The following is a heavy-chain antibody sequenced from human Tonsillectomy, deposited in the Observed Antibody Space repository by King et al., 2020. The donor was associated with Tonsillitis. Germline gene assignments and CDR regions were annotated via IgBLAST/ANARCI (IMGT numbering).Heavy chain of an antibody. CDR1: GGSISSGEYY. CDR2: IYYSGST. CDR3: ARDQYYYDSSGYSDAFDI. V-gene: IGHV4-30-4*01. J-gene: IGHJ3*02. D-gene: IGHD3-22*01. Sequence: VQLQESGPGLVKPSQTLSLTCTVSGGSISSGEYYWSWIRQPPGKGLEWIGYIYYSGSTYYNPSLKSRVTISVDTSKNQVSLKLSSVTAAETAVYYCARDQYYYDSSGYSDAFDIWGQGTMVTVSS.